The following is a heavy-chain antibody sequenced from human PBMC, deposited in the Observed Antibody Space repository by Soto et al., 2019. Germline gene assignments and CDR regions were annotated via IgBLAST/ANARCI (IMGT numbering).Heavy chain of an antibody. CDR2: IFHDGTA. Sequence: SETLSLTCAVSGVSISRGNWWTWVRQTPQRGLEYIGEIFHDGTANYYPSFERRVAISVDTSKNQFSLKLTSVTAADTATYFCARLVYDSRLNYMYFDFWGQGALVTSPQ. CDR1: GVSISRGNW. D-gene: IGHD2-8*01. J-gene: IGHJ4*02. V-gene: IGHV4-4*02. CDR3: ARLVYDSRLNYMYFDF.